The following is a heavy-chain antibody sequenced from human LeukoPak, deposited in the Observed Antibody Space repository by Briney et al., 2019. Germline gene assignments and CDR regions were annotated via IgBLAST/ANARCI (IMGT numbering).Heavy chain of an antibody. Sequence: PSETLSLTCTVSGGSISSYYWSWIRQPPGKGLEWIGYIYYSGSTNYNPSLKSRVTISVDTSKNQFSLKLSSVTAADTAVYYCARGRAVKSYYYMDVWGKGTTVTVSS. D-gene: IGHD4-17*01. J-gene: IGHJ6*03. CDR2: IYYSGST. CDR3: ARGRAVKSYYYMDV. CDR1: GGSISSYY. V-gene: IGHV4-59*01.